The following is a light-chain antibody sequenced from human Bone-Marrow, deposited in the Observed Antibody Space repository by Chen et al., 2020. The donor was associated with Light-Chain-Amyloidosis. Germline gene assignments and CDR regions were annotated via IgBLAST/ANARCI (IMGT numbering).Light chain of an antibody. CDR3: CAYRGGSFPYV. V-gene: IGLV2-23*02. CDR2: EVT. Sequence: QSALTQPASVTGSPGQSIPISCTGTSSDVGGYDIVSWYRQHPGKAPKLLIFEVTKRPSGVSNRFSGSKSGNTASLTISGLRTEDAADYYCCAYRGGSFPYVFGPGTKVTVL. CDR1: SSDVGGYDI. J-gene: IGLJ1*01.